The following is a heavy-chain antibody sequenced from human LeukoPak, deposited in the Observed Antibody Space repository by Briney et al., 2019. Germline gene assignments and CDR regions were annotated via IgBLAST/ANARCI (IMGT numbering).Heavy chain of an antibody. CDR2: ISSAISYI. CDR3: AKLAYGDYVWFDP. J-gene: IGHJ5*02. V-gene: IGHV3-21*01. CDR1: GFTFSSYS. D-gene: IGHD4-17*01. Sequence: PGGSLRLSCAASGFTFSSYSMSWVRQAPGRGLEWVSSISSAISYIYYADSVKGRFTISRDNAKNTLYLQMNSLRAEATAVYYCAKLAYGDYVWFDPWGQGTLVTVSS.